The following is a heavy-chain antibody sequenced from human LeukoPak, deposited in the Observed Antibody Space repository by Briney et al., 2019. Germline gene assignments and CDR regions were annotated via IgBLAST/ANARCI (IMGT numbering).Heavy chain of an antibody. CDR3: ARGRQIRGVIKTIDY. D-gene: IGHD3-10*01. V-gene: IGHV1-18*01. CDR2: ISAYNGNT. CDR1: GYTFTSYG. J-gene: IGHJ4*02. Sequence: ASVKVSCKASGYTFTSYGISWVRQAPGQGLEWMGWISAYNGNTSYAQKLQGRVTMTTDTSTSTAYMELRSLRSDDTAVYYCARGRQIRGVIKTIDYWGQGTLVTVSS.